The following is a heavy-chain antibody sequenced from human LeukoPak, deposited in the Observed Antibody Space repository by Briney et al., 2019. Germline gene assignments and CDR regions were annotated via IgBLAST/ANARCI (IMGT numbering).Heavy chain of an antibody. J-gene: IGHJ3*01. Sequence: GASVKLSCKAAGNTFTAFYMNWVRQVPGLGPEWRGWINPLSGSTKYPQNFQGRVTMTRDTSISTAYMELNSLTSDDTAVYYCAADPQRAYYDSSGEDAFDVWGQGTLVIVSA. CDR1: GNTFTAFY. V-gene: IGHV1-2*02. CDR2: INPLSGST. CDR3: AADPQRAYYDSSGEDAFDV. D-gene: IGHD3-22*01.